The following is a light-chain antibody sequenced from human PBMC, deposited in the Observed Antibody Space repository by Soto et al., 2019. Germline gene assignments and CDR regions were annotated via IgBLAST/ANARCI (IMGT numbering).Light chain of an antibody. V-gene: IGLV2-11*01. J-gene: IGLJ1*01. Sequence: QSVLTQPRSVSGSPGQSVTISCTGTSSDVGGYNYVSWYQHHPGKAPKLMIYDVDKRPSGVPGRFSGSKSGNTASLTISGLQAEDEADYYCCSYAGSSTLYVFGTGTKVTVL. CDR2: DVD. CDR1: SSDVGGYNY. CDR3: CSYAGSSTLYV.